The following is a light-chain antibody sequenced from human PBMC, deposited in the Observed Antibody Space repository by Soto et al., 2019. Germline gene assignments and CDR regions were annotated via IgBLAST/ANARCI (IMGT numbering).Light chain of an antibody. J-gene: IGKJ1*01. V-gene: IGKV1-5*03. CDR3: QQYNGYFPWK. CDR1: QSISRW. Sequence: DIRMTQSPSTLSASVGDRVTITCWASQSISRWLAWYQQKPGKAPKLLIYKASILESGVPSRFRGSGSGTEFTLTISSLKPDDFANYYCQQYNGYFPWKCGQGTKVDIK. CDR2: KAS.